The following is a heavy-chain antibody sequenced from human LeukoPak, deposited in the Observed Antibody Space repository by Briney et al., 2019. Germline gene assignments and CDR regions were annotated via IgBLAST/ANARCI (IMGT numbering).Heavy chain of an antibody. V-gene: IGHV4-34*01. Sequence: SETLSLTCAVYGGSFSGYYWSWIRQPPGKGLEWIGEINHSGSTNYNPSLKSRATISVDTSKNQFSLKLSSVTAADTAVYYCARAAGGTSPRLDYWGQGTLVTVSS. CDR3: ARAAGGTSPRLDY. J-gene: IGHJ4*02. CDR2: INHSGST. CDR1: GGSFSGYY. D-gene: IGHD6-13*01.